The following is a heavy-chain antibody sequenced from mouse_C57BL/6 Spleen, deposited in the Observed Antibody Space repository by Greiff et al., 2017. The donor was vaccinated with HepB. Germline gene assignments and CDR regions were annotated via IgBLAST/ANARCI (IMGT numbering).Heavy chain of an antibody. Sequence: EVQRVESEGGLVQPGSSMKLSCTASGFTFSDYYMAWVRQVPEKGLEWVANINYDGSSTYYLDSLKSRFIISRDNAKNILYLQMSSLKSEDTATYYGARGAKWYYFDYWGQGTTLTVSS. J-gene: IGHJ2*01. D-gene: IGHD1-1*01. CDR3: ARGAKWYYFDY. CDR2: INYDGSST. CDR1: GFTFSDYY. V-gene: IGHV5-16*01.